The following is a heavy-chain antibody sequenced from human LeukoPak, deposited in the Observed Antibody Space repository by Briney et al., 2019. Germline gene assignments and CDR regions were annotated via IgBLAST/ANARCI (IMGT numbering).Heavy chain of an antibody. CDR2: IYTSGST. D-gene: IGHD6-25*01. Sequence: SETLSLTCTVSGGSISSYYWSWIRQPPGKGLEWIGYIYTSGSTNYSPSLKSRVTISVDTSKNQFSLKLSSVTAADTAVYYCARSSRLTYWYFDLWGRGTLVTVSS. V-gene: IGHV4-4*09. CDR1: GGSISSYY. J-gene: IGHJ2*01. CDR3: ARSSRLTYWYFDL.